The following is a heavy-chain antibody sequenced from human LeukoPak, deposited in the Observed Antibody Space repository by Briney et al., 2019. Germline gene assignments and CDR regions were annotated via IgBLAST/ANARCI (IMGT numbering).Heavy chain of an antibody. CDR3: ARAKRQQLVLGNWFDP. Sequence: GRSLRLSCAASGFTFDDYAMHWVRQAPGKGLEWVSGISWNSGSIGYADSVKGRFTISRDNAKNSLYLQMNSLRAEDTAVYYCARAKRQQLVLGNWFDPWGQGTLVTVSS. V-gene: IGHV3-9*01. J-gene: IGHJ5*02. CDR1: GFTFDDYA. D-gene: IGHD6-13*01. CDR2: ISWNSGSI.